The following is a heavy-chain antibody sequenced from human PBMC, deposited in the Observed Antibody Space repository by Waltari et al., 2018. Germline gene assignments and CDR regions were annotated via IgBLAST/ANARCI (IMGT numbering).Heavy chain of an antibody. V-gene: IGHV3-48*01. CDR1: GFTFSSYS. D-gene: IGHD2-8*01. CDR2: MSSSSSTI. Sequence: EVQLVESGGGLVQPGGSLRLSCAASGFTFSSYSMNWVRQAPGKGLEWVSYMSSSSSTIYYADSVKGRFTISRDNAKNSLYLQMNSLRAEDTAVYYCARDRVYGAFDIWGQGTMVTVSS. J-gene: IGHJ3*02. CDR3: ARDRVYGAFDI.